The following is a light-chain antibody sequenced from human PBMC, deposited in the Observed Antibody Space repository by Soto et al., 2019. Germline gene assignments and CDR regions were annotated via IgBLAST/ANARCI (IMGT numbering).Light chain of an antibody. Sequence: QSALTQPPSASGSPGQSVTISCTGTSSDVGGFNYVSWYQHHAGKAPKLMIYEVNKRPSGVPDRFSGFKSGNTASLIVSGLQDEDEADYYCSSYAGSNGVLFGGGTKLTVL. V-gene: IGLV2-8*01. CDR3: SSYAGSNGVL. CDR2: EVN. J-gene: IGLJ2*01. CDR1: SSDVGGFNY.